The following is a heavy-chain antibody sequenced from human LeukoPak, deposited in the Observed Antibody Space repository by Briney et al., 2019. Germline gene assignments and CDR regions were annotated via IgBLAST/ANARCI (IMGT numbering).Heavy chain of an antibody. CDR3: ARHCSSTSCYPRLPTGDY. CDR2: ISAYNGNP. V-gene: IGHV1-18*01. D-gene: IGHD2-2*01. J-gene: IGHJ4*02. CDR1: GYTFTSSG. Sequence: ASVKVSCKTSGYTFTSSGISWVRQAPGQGLEWMGWISAYNGNPNYAQKLQGRVTMTTDTSTSTAYMELRSLRSDDTAVYYCARHCSSTSCYPRLPTGDYWGQGTLVTVSS.